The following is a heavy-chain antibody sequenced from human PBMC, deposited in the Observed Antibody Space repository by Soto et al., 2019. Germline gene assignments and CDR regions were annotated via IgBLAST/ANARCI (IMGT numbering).Heavy chain of an antibody. Sequence: EVQLVESGGGLVQPGGSLRPSCAVSGFTFSSHWMHWVRQAPGKGLVWISRINSDGSSTNYADSVKGRFTISRDNAKNTLYLQMNSLGADDTAVYYCSRDSSPYYDFWSGFYTYFDYWGQGVQVTVSS. D-gene: IGHD3-3*01. J-gene: IGHJ4*02. CDR2: INSDGSST. V-gene: IGHV3-74*01. CDR3: SRDSSPYYDFWSGFYTYFDY. CDR1: GFTFSSHW.